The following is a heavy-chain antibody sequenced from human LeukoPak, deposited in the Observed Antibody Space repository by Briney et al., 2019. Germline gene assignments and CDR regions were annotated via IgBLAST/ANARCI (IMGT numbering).Heavy chain of an antibody. CDR2: IKQDGSEK. CDR3: ARAGGRYCGGDCYFDY. J-gene: IGHJ4*02. Sequence: GGSLRLSCAASGFTFSSYWMSWVRQAPGKGLEWVANIKQDGSEKYYVDSVKGRFTISRDNAKNSLYLQMNSLRAEDSAVYYCARAGGRYCGGDCYFDYWGQGTLVTVSS. V-gene: IGHV3-7*01. CDR1: GFTFSSYW. D-gene: IGHD2-21*01.